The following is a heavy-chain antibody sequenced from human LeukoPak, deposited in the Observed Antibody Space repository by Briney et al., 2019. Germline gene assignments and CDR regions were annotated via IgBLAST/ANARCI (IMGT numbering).Heavy chain of an antibody. D-gene: IGHD6-13*01. CDR1: GYSFTSYW. CDR2: IYPDGSDT. Sequence: GESLKISCKGSGYSFTSYWIGWVRQMPGKGLEWMGIIYPDGSDTKYSPSFQGQATISADKSISTAYLQWSSLKASDTAMYYCARPPYTSSSDAFDIWGQGTMVTVSS. J-gene: IGHJ3*02. V-gene: IGHV5-51*01. CDR3: ARPPYTSSSDAFDI.